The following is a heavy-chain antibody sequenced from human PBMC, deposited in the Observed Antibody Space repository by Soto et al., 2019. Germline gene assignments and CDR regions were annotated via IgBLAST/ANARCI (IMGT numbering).Heavy chain of an antibody. CDR1: GFAFSSYSVN. D-gene: IGHD6-19*01. Sequence: GSLRLSCAVSGFAFSSYSVNWVRQAPGKGLEWIGGVHYTGNTYYNPSIKSRVTISIDSSKNHLYLKLSSVTAADTAVYYCARHLYSGDSSGYYGYWGQGALVTVSS. CDR2: VHYTGNT. J-gene: IGHJ4*02. CDR3: ARHLYSGDSSGYYGY. V-gene: IGHV4-59*04.